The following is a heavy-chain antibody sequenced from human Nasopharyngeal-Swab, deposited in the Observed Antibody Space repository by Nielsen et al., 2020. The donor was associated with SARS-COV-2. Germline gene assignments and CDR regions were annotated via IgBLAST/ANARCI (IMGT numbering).Heavy chain of an antibody. CDR2: TYYRSKWYN. V-gene: IGHV6-1*01. Sequence: LRLSCAISGDSVSSSSAAWNWIRQSPSRGLEWLGRTYYRSKWYNDYAVSVKSRIAINPDTSKNQFSLHLNSVTPEDTAVYYCARTRGAYGDYYYYYYTDVWGKGTTVTVSS. CDR1: GDSVSSSSAA. CDR3: ARTRGAYGDYYYYYYTDV. D-gene: IGHD4-17*01. J-gene: IGHJ6*03.